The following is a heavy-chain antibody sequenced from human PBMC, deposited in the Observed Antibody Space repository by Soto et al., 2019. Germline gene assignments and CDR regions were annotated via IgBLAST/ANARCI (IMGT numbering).Heavy chain of an antibody. CDR2: IYSGGST. V-gene: IGHV3-66*01. J-gene: IGHJ4*02. Sequence: GESLKISCAASGFTVSSNYMSWVRQAPGKGLEWVSVIYSGGSTYYADSVKGRFTISRDNSKNTLYLQMNSLRAEDTAVYYCARDVTFSPYDYIWGSYRQPDYWGQGTLVTVSS. D-gene: IGHD3-16*02. CDR1: GFTVSSNY. CDR3: ARDVTFSPYDYIWGSYRQPDY.